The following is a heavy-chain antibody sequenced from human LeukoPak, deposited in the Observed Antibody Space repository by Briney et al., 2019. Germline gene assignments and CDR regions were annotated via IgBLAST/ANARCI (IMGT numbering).Heavy chain of an antibody. Sequence: GRSLRLSCTASGFTFRSDAMSWVRQAPGKGLETVAAISGSGGSTYYAASVKGWFIIYSDNSKHTLYQQMNSLRAEHTAVYYCAKDGDTAMGDYWGQRTLVTVSS. D-gene: IGHD5-18*01. CDR2: ISGSGGST. J-gene: IGHJ4*02. CDR3: AKDGDTAMGDY. V-gene: IGHV3-23*01. CDR1: GFTFRSDA.